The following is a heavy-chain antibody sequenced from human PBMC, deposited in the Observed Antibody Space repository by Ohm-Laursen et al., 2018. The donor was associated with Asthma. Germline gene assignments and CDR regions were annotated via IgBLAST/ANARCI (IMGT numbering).Heavy chain of an antibody. CDR3: AKDQGD. J-gene: IGHJ4*02. CDR1: GFSFSSYG. CDR2: ISYDGSNK. Sequence: SLRLSCSASGFSFSSYGMHWVRQAPGKGLEWVAVISYDGSNKYYADSVKGRFTISRDNSKNTLYLQMNSLRAEDTAVYYCAKDQGDWGQGTLVTVSS. V-gene: IGHV3-30*18.